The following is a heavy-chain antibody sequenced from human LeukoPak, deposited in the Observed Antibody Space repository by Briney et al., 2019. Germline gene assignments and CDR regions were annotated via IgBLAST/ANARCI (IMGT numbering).Heavy chain of an antibody. CDR1: GFTFSSYS. CDR3: AREENMWWQTAFDI. J-gene: IGHJ3*02. V-gene: IGHV3-21*01. D-gene: IGHD2-21*01. Sequence: PGGSLRLSCAASGFTFSSYSMNWVRQAPGKGLEWVSSISSSSSYIYYADSVKGRFTISRDNAKNSLYLQMNSLRAEDTAVYYCAREENMWWQTAFDIWGQGTMVTVSS. CDR2: ISSSSSYI.